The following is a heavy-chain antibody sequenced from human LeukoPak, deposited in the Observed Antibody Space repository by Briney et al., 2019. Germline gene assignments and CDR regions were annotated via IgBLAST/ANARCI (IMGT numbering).Heavy chain of an antibody. CDR1: GLTFSSYG. J-gene: IGHJ4*02. CDR2: IRYDGSNK. Sequence: GGSLRLSCTASGLTFSSYGMHWVRQAPGKGLEWVAFIRYDGSNKYYADSVKGRFTISRDNAKNSLYLQMNSLRAEDTAVYYCARKNGLDYWGQGTLVTVSS. V-gene: IGHV3-30*02. CDR3: ARKNGLDY. D-gene: IGHD2-8*01.